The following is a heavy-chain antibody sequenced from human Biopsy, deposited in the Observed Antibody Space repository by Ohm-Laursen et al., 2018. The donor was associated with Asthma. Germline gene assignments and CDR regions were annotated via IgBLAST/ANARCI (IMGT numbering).Heavy chain of an antibody. J-gene: IGHJ6*02. CDR3: ASGPEWYGLDV. D-gene: IGHD3-3*01. Sequence: SETLSLTCGVYRGSLRVYVWSWIRQPPGKGLEWIGESNQGGSPTFNPSLKSRVTISRDTSKNQLSLKLRSVIAADTAVYYCASGPEWYGLDVWGQGTPVTVSS. V-gene: IGHV4-34*01. CDR1: RGSLRVYV. CDR2: SNQGGSP.